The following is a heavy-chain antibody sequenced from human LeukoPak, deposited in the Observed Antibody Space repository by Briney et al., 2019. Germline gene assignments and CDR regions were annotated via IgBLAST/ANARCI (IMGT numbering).Heavy chain of an antibody. CDR1: GFTFSSYA. CDR2: ISGSGGST. V-gene: IGHV3-23*01. Sequence: GGSLRLSCAASGFTFSSYAMSWVRQAPGKGLEWVSAISGSGGSTYYADSVKGRFTISRDNSKNSLYLQMNSLRAEDTAVYYCARERRVLFWSDRGPFDYWGQGTLVPVSS. J-gene: IGHJ4*02. CDR3: ARERRVLFWSDRGPFDY. D-gene: IGHD3-3*01.